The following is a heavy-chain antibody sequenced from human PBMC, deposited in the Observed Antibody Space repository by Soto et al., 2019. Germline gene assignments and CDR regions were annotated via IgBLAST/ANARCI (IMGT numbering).Heavy chain of an antibody. V-gene: IGHV1-24*01. CDR1: GYTLTELS. D-gene: IGHD5-18*01. CDR2: FDPEDGET. CDR3: ATGEVDTAMVPPFDY. Sequence: ASVKVSCKVSGYTLTELSMHWVRQAPGKGLEWMGGFDPEDGETIYAQKFQGRVTMTEDTSTDTAYMELSSLRSEDTAVYYCATGEVDTAMVPPFDYWGQGTLVTVSS. J-gene: IGHJ4*02.